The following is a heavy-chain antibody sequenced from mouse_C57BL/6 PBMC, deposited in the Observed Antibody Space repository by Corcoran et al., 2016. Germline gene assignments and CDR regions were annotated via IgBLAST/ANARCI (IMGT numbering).Heavy chain of an antibody. CDR3: ANRNYYGSSYGYFDV. J-gene: IGHJ1*03. V-gene: IGHV9-3*01. CDR1: GYTFTTYG. D-gene: IGHD1-1*01. CDR2: INTYSGVP. Sequence: QIQLVQYGPELKKPGETVKNSCKASGYTFTTYGMSWVKQAPGKGLKWMGWINTYSGVPTYADDFKGRFAFSLETSASTAYLQINNLKNEDTATYFCANRNYYGSSYGYFDVWGTGTTVTVSS.